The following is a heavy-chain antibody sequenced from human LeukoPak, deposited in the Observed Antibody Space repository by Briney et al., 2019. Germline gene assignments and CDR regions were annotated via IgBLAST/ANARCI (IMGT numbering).Heavy chain of an antibody. Sequence: PSETVSLTCTVSGGSISGYYWSWTRQPPGKGLEWIGYIYYCGSTNYNPSLKSRVTISVDTSKNQFSLKLSSVTAADTAVYYCARQSPYCGGDCYSGGFDYWGQGTLVTVSS. CDR3: ARQSPYCGGDCYSGGFDY. CDR2: IYYCGST. CDR1: GGSISGYY. V-gene: IGHV4-59*08. J-gene: IGHJ4*02. D-gene: IGHD2-21*02.